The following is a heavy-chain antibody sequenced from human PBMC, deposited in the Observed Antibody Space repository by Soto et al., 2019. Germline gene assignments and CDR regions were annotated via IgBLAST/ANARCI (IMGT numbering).Heavy chain of an antibody. CDR2: IVVDSNTA. CDR3: ARAIKRWEVNYYFDF. V-gene: IGHV1-69*06. CDR1: GSTFNNFA. Sequence: QVVLLQSGAEVEEPGSSVRVSCQVSGSTFNNFAFSWVRQAPGHGPEWMGGIVVDSNTAEYSQRFQDRVTITADTSTDTLYMELGSLTFEDTAVYYCARAIKRWEVNYYFDFWGQGNLVTVSS. D-gene: IGHD1-26*01. J-gene: IGHJ4*02.